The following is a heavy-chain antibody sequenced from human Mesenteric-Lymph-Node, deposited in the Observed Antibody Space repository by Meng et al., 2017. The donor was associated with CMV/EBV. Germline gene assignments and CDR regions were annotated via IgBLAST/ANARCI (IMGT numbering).Heavy chain of an antibody. D-gene: IGHD6-19*01. CDR3: ARARYSSGWYYFDY. Sequence: SVSSNSAAWNWIRQSPSRGLEWLGRTYYRSKWYNDYAVSVKSRITINPDTSKNQFSLQLNSVTPEDTAVYYCARARYSSGWYYFDYWGQGTLVTVSS. J-gene: IGHJ4*02. V-gene: IGHV6-1*01. CDR2: TYYRSKWYN. CDR1: SVSSNSAA.